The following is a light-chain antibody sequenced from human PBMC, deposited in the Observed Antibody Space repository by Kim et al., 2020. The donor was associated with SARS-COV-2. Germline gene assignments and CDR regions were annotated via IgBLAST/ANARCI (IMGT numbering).Light chain of an antibody. CDR2: QDS. Sequence: SYELTQPPSVSVSPGQTASITCSGDKLGDKYACWYQQKPGQSPVLVIYQDSKRPSGIPERFSGSNSGNTATLTISGTQAMDEADYDCQAWDSSNEVFGGG. V-gene: IGLV3-1*01. CDR3: QAWDSSNEV. J-gene: IGLJ2*01. CDR1: KLGDKY.